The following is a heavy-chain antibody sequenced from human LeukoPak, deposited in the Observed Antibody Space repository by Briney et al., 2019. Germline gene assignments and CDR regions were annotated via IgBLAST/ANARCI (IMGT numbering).Heavy chain of an antibody. V-gene: IGHV1-18*01. CDR1: GYTFTSYG. J-gene: IGHJ4*02. CDR2: ISAYNGNT. CDR3: ARDGRYNLNYADY. D-gene: IGHD1-20*01. Sequence: GASVKVSCKASGYTFTSYGISWVRQAPGQGLEWKGWISAYNGNTNYAQKLQSRVTMTTDKSTSTAYMKLRSLRADDTAVYYCARDGRYNLNYADYWGQGTLVTVSS.